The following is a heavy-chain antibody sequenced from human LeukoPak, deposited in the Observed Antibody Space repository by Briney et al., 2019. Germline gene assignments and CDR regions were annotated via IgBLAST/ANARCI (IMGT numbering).Heavy chain of an antibody. V-gene: IGHV1-2*02. CDR3: ARVFCSGGSCFDNFGVNYYYYAMDV. CDR1: GYTFTDYY. J-gene: IGHJ6*02. Sequence: ASVKVSCKASGYTFTDYYIQWVRQAPGQGLEWMGWINPNDGGPNYGQKFQGRVTMTRDTSLSTAYMELSRLTSDDTAVYFCARVFCSGGSCFDNFGVNYYYYAMDVWGQGTTVTVSS. D-gene: IGHD2-15*01. CDR2: INPNDGGP.